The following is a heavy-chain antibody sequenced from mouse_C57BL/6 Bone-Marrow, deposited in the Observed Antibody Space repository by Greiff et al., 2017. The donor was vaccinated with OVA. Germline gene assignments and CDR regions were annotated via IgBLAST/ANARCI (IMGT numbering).Heavy chain of an antibody. Sequence: VQLQQSGPGLVQPSQSLSITCTVSGFSLTSYGVHWVRQSPGKGLEWLGVIWSGGSTDYNAAFISRLSISKDNSKGQVFFKMNSLQADDTAIYYCARRGDDYAWFAYWGQGTLVTVSA. CDR1: GFSLTSYG. J-gene: IGHJ3*01. CDR2: IWSGGST. D-gene: IGHD2-4*01. V-gene: IGHV2-2*01. CDR3: ARRGDDYAWFAY.